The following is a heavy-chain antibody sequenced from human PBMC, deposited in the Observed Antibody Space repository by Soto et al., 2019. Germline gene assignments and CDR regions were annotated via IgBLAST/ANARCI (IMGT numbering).Heavy chain of an antibody. Sequence: EVQLLESGGGLVQPGGSLRLSCAASGFTFSSYAMSWVRQAPGKGLEWVSAISGSGGSTYYADSVKGRFTISRDNSKNTLYLQMNSLRAEDTAVYYCAKYWPPIPMVRGTYPIPFDIWGQGRMVTVSS. V-gene: IGHV3-23*01. D-gene: IGHD3-10*01. CDR1: GFTFSSYA. J-gene: IGHJ3*02. CDR3: AKYWPPIPMVRGTYPIPFDI. CDR2: ISGSGGST.